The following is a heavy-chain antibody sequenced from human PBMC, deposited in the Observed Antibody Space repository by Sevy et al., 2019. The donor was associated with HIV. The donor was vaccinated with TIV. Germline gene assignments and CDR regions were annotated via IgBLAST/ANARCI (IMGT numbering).Heavy chain of an antibody. D-gene: IGHD6-6*01. CDR1: GFTFGSYW. CDR3: ARLYSSSSGRGLDN. J-gene: IGHJ4*02. V-gene: IGHV3-7*01. CDR2: IKEDGSGP. Sequence: GGSLRLSCAASGFTFGSYWMTWVRQAPGKGLEWVANIKEDGSGPFYVDSVRGRFTVSRDNAKKTLYLQMNNLRGEDTALYYCARLYSSSSGRGLDNWGQGALVTVSS.